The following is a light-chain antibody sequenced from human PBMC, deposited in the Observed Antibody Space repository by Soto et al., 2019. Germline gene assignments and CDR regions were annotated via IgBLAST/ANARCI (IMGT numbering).Light chain of an antibody. CDR3: QQSYTIPYI. CDR2: AAS. Sequence: DIQMTQSPSSLSASVGERVTITCRASQSISSYLNWYQQKPGKAPRLLIYAASSFQSGVSSRFSGSGSGTDFTLTISSLLPEDFPIYYCQQSYTIPYIFGQGTKLDIK. V-gene: IGKV1-39*01. J-gene: IGKJ2*01. CDR1: QSISSY.